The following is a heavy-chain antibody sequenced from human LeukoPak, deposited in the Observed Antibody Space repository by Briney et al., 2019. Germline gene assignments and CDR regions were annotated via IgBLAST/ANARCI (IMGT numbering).Heavy chain of an antibody. J-gene: IGHJ4*02. CDR1: GGSFSGYY. Sequence: SETLSLTCAVYGGSFSGYYWSWIRQPPGKGLEWIGYIYYSGSTNYNPSLKSRVTISVDTSKNQFSLKLSSVTAADTAVYYCARVGSYGSIDYWGQGTLVTVSS. CDR3: ARVGSYGSIDY. CDR2: IYYSGST. V-gene: IGHV4-59*01. D-gene: IGHD1-26*01.